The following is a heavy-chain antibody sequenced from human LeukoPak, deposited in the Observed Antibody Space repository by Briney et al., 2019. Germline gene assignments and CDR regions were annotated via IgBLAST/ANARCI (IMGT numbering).Heavy chain of an antibody. Sequence: GGSLRLSCAASGFTFSSYSMNWVRQAPGKGLEWVSSISSSSSYIYYADSVKGRLTISRDNAKNSLYLQMNSLRAEDTAVYYCARDTIVVVPAATYGMDVWGQGTTVTVSS. V-gene: IGHV3-21*01. CDR2: ISSSSSYI. J-gene: IGHJ6*02. D-gene: IGHD2-2*01. CDR1: GFTFSSYS. CDR3: ARDTIVVVPAATYGMDV.